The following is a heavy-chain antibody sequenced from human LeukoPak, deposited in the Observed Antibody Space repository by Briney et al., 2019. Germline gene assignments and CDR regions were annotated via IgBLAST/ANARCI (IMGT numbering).Heavy chain of an antibody. J-gene: IGHJ5*02. CDR2: INHSGST. V-gene: IGHV4-34*01. CDR3: AVLYSSSSNWFDP. D-gene: IGHD6-13*01. CDR1: GGSFSGYY. Sequence: PSETLSLTCAVYGGSFSGYYWSWIRQPPGKGLEWIGEINHSGSTNYNPSLKSRVTISVDTSKNQFSLKLSSVTAADTAVYYRAVLYSSSSNWFDPWGQGTLVTVSS.